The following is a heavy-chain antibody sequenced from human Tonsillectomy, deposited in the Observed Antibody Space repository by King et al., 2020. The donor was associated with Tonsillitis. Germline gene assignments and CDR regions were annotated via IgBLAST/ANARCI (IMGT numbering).Heavy chain of an antibody. CDR2: ISGSGVST. Sequence: VQLVESGGGLVQPGGSLRLSCAASGFTFSSYAMSWVRQAPGKGLEWVSGISGSGVSTYYADSVKGRFTIPRDNSKNTLYLQMNSLRAEDTAVYYCAKEHGKGYCTNGVCYNFDYWGPGTLVTVSS. J-gene: IGHJ4*02. V-gene: IGHV3-23*04. CDR3: AKEHGKGYCTNGVCYNFDY. D-gene: IGHD2-8*01. CDR1: GFTFSSYA.